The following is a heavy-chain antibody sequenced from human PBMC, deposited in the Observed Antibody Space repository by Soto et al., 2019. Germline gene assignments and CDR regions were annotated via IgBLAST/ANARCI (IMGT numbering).Heavy chain of an antibody. J-gene: IGHJ2*01. D-gene: IGHD6-19*01. CDR1: SGSISSSNW. V-gene: IGHV4-4*02. CDR3: ARDGGESVAGTGDWNFDL. Sequence: QVQLQESGPGLVKPSGTLSLTCAVSSGSISSSNWWSWVRQPPGKGLEWIGEIYHSGSTNYNPSLKSRVTISVDKSKSQFSLKLSSVTAADTAVYYCARDGGESVAGTGDWNFDLWGRGTLVTVSS. CDR2: IYHSGST.